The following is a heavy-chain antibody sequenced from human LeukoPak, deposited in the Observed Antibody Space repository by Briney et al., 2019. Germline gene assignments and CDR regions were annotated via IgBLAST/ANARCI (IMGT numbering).Heavy chain of an antibody. CDR3: AKGLYHYYGSGSYTLDY. CDR1: GFTFSSYA. J-gene: IGHJ4*02. V-gene: IGHV3-23*01. D-gene: IGHD3-10*01. Sequence: GGSLRLSCAASGFTFSSYAMSWVRQAPGKGLEWVSAISGSDGSTNYADSVKGRFTISRDNSKNTLYLQMNSLRAEDTAVYHCAKGLYHYYGSGSYTLDYWGQGTLVTVSS. CDR2: ISGSDGST.